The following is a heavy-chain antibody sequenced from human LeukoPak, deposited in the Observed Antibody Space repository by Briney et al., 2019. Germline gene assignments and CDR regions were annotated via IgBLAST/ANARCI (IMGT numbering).Heavy chain of an antibody. J-gene: IGHJ4*02. CDR1: GFTVSSNY. Sequence: PGGSLRLSCAASGFTVSSNYMSWVRQAPGKGLEWVSVIYSGGSTYYADSVKGRFTISRDNSKNTLYLQMNSLRAEDTAVYYCARVEMATMNFDYWGQGTPVTVSS. D-gene: IGHD5-24*01. CDR3: ARVEMATMNFDY. V-gene: IGHV3-53*01. CDR2: IYSGGST.